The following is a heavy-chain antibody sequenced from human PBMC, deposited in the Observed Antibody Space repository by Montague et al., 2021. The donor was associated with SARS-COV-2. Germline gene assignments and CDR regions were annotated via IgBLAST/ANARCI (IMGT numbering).Heavy chain of an antibody. CDR2: FLPTGDR. J-gene: IGHJ4*03. CDR3: ARVPAVTKVSAATIDF. Sequence: SETLSLTCIFSRDSITNSHSGWVRHPPGKRLEWMSYFLPTGDRNHNPSLSSRTTTSVDTAKNQFSLRLRSVTAADSARYFCARVPAVTKVSAATIDFWGHGNLLTVSS. D-gene: IGHD4-11*01. V-gene: IGHV4-59*01. CDR1: RDSITNSH.